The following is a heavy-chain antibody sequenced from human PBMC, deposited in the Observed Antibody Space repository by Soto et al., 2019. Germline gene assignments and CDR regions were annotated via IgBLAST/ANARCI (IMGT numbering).Heavy chain of an antibody. D-gene: IGHD6-19*01. J-gene: IGHJ4*02. CDR3: ARHVGGWYEPAFDY. CDR1: GGSISSSSYY. Sequence: SETLSLTCTVSGGSISSSSYYWGWTRQPPGKGLEWIGCIYYSGSTNYNPSLKSRVTISVDTSKNQFSLNLSSVTAADTAVYYCARHVGGWYEPAFDYWGQGTLVTVSS. CDR2: IYYSGST. V-gene: IGHV4-39*01.